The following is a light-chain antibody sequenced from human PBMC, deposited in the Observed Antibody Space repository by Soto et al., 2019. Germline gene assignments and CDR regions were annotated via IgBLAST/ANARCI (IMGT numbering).Light chain of an antibody. J-gene: IGLJ1*01. Sequence: QSVLTQPPSVSGAPGQRVTISCTGSSSNIGADYDVHWYQQFPGTALRLLIYANTNRPSGVPDRFSASKSGTSGSVVITGLQAEDEADYYCLAYDSTLSGYVFGTVTKLTVL. CDR1: SSNIGADYD. V-gene: IGLV1-40*01. CDR2: ANT. CDR3: LAYDSTLSGYV.